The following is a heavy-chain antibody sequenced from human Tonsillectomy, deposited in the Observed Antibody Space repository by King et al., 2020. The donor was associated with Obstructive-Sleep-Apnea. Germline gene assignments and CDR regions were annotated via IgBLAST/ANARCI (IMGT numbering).Heavy chain of an antibody. V-gene: IGHV1-58*01. D-gene: IGHD3-10*01. CDR3: AAAAIWLGDR. CDR2: IVVGSGDT. CDR1: GFTFTTSA. J-gene: IGHJ4*02. Sequence: QLVQSGPEVKKPGTSVKVSCKAPGFTFTTSAVQWVRQARGQRLEWIGWIVVGSGDTNYAQKFQERVTITRDMSTSTVYMELSSLRSEDTAVYYCAAAAIWLGDRWGQGTLVTVSS.